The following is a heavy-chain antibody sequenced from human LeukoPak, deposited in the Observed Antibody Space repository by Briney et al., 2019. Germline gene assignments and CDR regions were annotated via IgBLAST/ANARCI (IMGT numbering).Heavy chain of an antibody. J-gene: IGHJ4*02. D-gene: IGHD3-22*01. CDR1: GYTCTSYD. V-gene: IGHV1-8*01. CDR2: MNPSSGNT. CDR3: ARGRRDYYDSSGYYEVDY. Sequence: GASVKVSCKASGYTCTSYDINWVRQATGQGLEWMGWMNPSSGNTGYAQKFQGRVTMTRNTSISTAYMELSSLRSEDTAVYYCARGRRDYYDSSGYYEVDYWGQGTLVTASS.